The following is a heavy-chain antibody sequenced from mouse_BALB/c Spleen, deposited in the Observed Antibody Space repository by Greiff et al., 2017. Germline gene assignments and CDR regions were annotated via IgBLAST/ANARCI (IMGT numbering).Heavy chain of an antibody. J-gene: IGHJ2*01. CDR2: INASTGYT. D-gene: IGHD2-2*01. CDR3: ARWLRRFDY. CDR1: GFTFTSYW. V-gene: IGHV1-7*01. Sequence: QVQLQQSGADLVKPGASVTMSCKASGFTFTSYWMNWVKQRPGQGLEWIGYINASTGYTEYKQKLKDMTTLTEDKSSSTVYMQLSNLTSEDSAVYYCARWLRRFDYWGQGTTLTVSS.